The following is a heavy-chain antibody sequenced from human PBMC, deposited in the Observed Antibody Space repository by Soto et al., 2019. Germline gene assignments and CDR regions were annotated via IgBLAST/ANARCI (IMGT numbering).Heavy chain of an antibody. CDR1: GGSISSSSYY. V-gene: IGHV4-39*07. CDR2: IYYSGST. CDR3: ARDKITGLFDY. Sequence: PPETLSLTCTVSGGSISSSSYYWGWIRQPPGKGLEWIGSIYYSGSTYYNPSLKSRVTISVDTSKNQFSLKLSSVTAADTAVYYCARDKITGLFDYWGQGTLVTVSS. J-gene: IGHJ4*02. D-gene: IGHD2-8*02.